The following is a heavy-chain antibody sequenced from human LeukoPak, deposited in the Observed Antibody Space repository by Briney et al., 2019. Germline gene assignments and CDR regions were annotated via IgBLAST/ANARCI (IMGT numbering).Heavy chain of an antibody. D-gene: IGHD4-23*01. CDR3: ARGYGGNSGGFDI. Sequence: PGGSLRLSCAASGFTFGTYSMNWVRQAPGKGLEWVAVIWYDGSNEYYADSVKGRFTISRDNSKNTVYLQMDSLRAEDTAVYYCARGYGGNSGGFDIWGQGTTVTVSS. CDR2: IWYDGSNE. CDR1: GFTFGTYS. J-gene: IGHJ3*02. V-gene: IGHV3-33*08.